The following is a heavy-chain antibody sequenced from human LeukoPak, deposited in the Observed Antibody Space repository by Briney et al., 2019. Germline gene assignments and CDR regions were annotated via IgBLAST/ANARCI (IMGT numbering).Heavy chain of an antibody. V-gene: IGHV3-48*01. D-gene: IGHD2-21*01. Sequence: GGSLRLSCAASGFVFSDYSMNWVRQAPGKGPEWVSYISRTGTDLYYADSVRGRFTMSRDNAKNSLYLQMNSLRAEDTAMYYCVRDLLWAFGSWGQGALVTVSS. CDR1: GFVFSDYS. J-gene: IGHJ4*02. CDR3: VRDLLWAFGS. CDR2: ISRTGTDL.